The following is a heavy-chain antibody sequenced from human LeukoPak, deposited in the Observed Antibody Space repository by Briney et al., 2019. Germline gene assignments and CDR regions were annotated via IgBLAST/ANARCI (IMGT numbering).Heavy chain of an antibody. CDR1: GGSISSYY. V-gene: IGHV4-59*01. D-gene: IGHD3-22*01. CDR2: IYYSGST. J-gene: IGHJ4*02. CDR3: ARGNLYDSSGYYYFYFDY. Sequence: SETLSLTCTVSGGSISSYYWSWIRQPPGKGLEWIGYIYYSGSTNYNPSLKSRVTISVDTSKNQFSLKLSSVTAADTAVYYCARGNLYDSSGYYYFYFDYWGQGTLVTVSS.